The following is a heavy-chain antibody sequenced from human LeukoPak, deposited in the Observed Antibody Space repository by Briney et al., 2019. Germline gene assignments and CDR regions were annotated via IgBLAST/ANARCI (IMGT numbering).Heavy chain of an antibody. CDR3: TRDRTDYYGSGTYYPNFDY. V-gene: IGHV3-49*04. J-gene: IGHJ4*02. CDR1: GFTFGDYA. CDR2: IRSKAYGGTT. Sequence: GGSLRLSCTASGFTFGDYAMSWVRQAPGKGLEWVSFIRSKAYGGTTEYAASVKGRFTISRDDSKSIAYLQMNSLKTEDTAVYYCTRDRTDYYGSGTYYPNFDYWGQGTLVTVSS. D-gene: IGHD3-10*01.